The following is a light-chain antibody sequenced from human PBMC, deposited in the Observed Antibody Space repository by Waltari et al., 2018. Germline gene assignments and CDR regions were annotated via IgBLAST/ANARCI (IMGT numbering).Light chain of an antibody. CDR3: QQANNFPRT. V-gene: IGKV1-12*01. J-gene: IGKJ1*01. CDR2: SAS. Sequence: DIQMTQSPSFVSAFVGDRVTISCRASQNIGSWLAWYQQKPGQAPKLLIYSASSLKSGVPSRFSGTGSGTDFTLTISSLQPEDFATYYCQQANNFPRTFGQGTKVEI. CDR1: QNIGSW.